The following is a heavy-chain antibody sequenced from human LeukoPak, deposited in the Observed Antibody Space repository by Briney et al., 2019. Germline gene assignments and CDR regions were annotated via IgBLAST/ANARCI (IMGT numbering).Heavy chain of an antibody. Sequence: QPGGSLRLSCAVSGFTFSSYSMTWVRQAPGKGLEWVSYISSTSSTVYYADSVKGRFTISRDNVKNSLYLQMNSLRAEDTALYYCAKSYDYPGDYFDYWGQGTLVTVSS. J-gene: IGHJ4*02. V-gene: IGHV3-48*01. D-gene: IGHD4/OR15-4a*01. CDR2: ISSTSSTV. CDR1: GFTFSSYS. CDR3: AKSYDYPGDYFDY.